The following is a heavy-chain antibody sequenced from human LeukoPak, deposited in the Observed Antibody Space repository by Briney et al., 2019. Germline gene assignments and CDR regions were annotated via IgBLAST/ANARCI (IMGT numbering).Heavy chain of an antibody. V-gene: IGHV4-30-4*08. CDR2: IYYSGST. D-gene: IGHD3-22*01. Sequence: SETLSLTCTVSGHSISSGYYWGWIRQPPGKGLEWIGYIYYSGSTYYNPSLKSRVTISVDTSKNQFSLKLSSVTAADTAVYYCAREKEGDSSGYYQFDYWGQGTLVTVSS. CDR3: AREKEGDSSGYYQFDY. J-gene: IGHJ4*02. CDR1: GHSISSGYY.